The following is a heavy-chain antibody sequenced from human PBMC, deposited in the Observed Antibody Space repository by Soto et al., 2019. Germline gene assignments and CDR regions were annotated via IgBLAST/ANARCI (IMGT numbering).Heavy chain of an antibody. J-gene: IGHJ5*02. CDR3: AREDSSSA. CDR2: ISSSSNYI. Sequence: EVELVESGGGLVKPGGSLRLSCAASGFTFSSFSMNWVRQAPGKGLEWVSSISSSSNYIHYADSVEGRFTVSRDNAKNSPYLQINSLRAEDTAVYYCAREDSSSAWGQGTLVTVSS. CDR1: GFTFSSFS. D-gene: IGHD6-6*01. V-gene: IGHV3-21*06.